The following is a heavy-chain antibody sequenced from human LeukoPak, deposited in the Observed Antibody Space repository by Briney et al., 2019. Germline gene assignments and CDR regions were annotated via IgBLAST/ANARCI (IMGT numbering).Heavy chain of an antibody. CDR3: AREINRDGYITFDY. J-gene: IGHJ4*02. Sequence: EASVTVSCKASGYTFTSHSMHWVRQAPGQGLEWMGIINPSGGSTSYAQKFQGTATMTRDTSTSTVYMELSSLRSEDTAVYYCAREINRDGYITFDYWGQGTLVTVSS. CDR1: GYTFTSHS. CDR2: INPSGGST. D-gene: IGHD5-24*01. V-gene: IGHV1-46*01.